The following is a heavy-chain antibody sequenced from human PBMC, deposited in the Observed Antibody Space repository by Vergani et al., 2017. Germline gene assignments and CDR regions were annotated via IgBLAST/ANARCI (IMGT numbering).Heavy chain of an antibody. V-gene: IGHV1-69*17. CDR3: ASWGGRYCSGGSCYPLQFDY. J-gene: IGHJ4*02. Sequence: QVQLVQSGAEVKKPGSSVKVSCKASGGTFSSYAISWVRQAPGQGLEWMGGIIPIFGIANYAQKFQGRVTITADKSTITAYMELSSLRSEDTAVYYCASWGGRYCSGGSCYPLQFDYWGQGTLVTVSS. D-gene: IGHD2-15*01. CDR1: GGTFSSYA. CDR2: IIPIFGIA.